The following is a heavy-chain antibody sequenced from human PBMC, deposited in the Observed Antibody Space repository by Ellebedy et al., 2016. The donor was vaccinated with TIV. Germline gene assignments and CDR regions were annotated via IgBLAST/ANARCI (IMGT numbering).Heavy chain of an antibody. Sequence: GGSLRLSXAASGFTFSSYSMNWVRQAPGKGLEWVSYISSSSSTIYYADSVKGRFTISRDNAKNSLYLQMNSLRAEDTAVYYCARDPGGQQQLLPRDAFDIWGQGTMVTVSS. D-gene: IGHD6-13*01. J-gene: IGHJ3*02. CDR3: ARDPGGQQQLLPRDAFDI. CDR2: ISSSSSTI. V-gene: IGHV3-48*04. CDR1: GFTFSSYS.